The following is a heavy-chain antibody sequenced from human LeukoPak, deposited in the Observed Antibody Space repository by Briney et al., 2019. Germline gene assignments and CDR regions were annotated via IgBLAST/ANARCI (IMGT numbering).Heavy chain of an antibody. J-gene: IGHJ4*02. D-gene: IGHD3-22*01. CDR2: INPSGGST. CDR3: ARKAWSGYYYDY. Sequence: ASVKVSFTASGYIFTIYYMHWVRQAPGQGLEWMGIINPSGGSTSYAQKFQGRVTMTRDTSTSTVYMELSSLRSEDTAVYYCARKAWSGYYYDYWGQGTLVTVSS. CDR1: GYIFTIYY. V-gene: IGHV1-46*01.